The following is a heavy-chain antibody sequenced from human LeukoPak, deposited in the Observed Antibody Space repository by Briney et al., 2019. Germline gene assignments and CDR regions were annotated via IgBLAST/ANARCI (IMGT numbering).Heavy chain of an antibody. CDR1: GFTFSSYA. V-gene: IGHV3-30*04. CDR3: ARAAADVYYYYYMDV. Sequence: GRSLRLSCAASGFTFSSYAMHWVRQAPGKGLEWVAVISYDGSNKYYADSVKGRFTISRDNSKNTLYLQMNSLRAEDTAVYYCARAAADVYYYYYMDVWGKGTTVTVS. CDR2: ISYDGSNK. D-gene: IGHD6-13*01. J-gene: IGHJ6*03.